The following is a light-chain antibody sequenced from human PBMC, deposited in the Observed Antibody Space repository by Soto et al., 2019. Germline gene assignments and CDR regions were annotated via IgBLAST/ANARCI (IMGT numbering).Light chain of an antibody. J-gene: IGLJ1*01. V-gene: IGLV2-23*01. Sequence: QSALTHPASLSGSPGQSITISCTGTSSDIGAYDYVSCFQQHPGKAPKLMLYEGSKRPTGVSNRFSGSKSGNTASLTISGLQAEDEADYYCCSYAGSSTCVCGTGTKVTGL. CDR1: SSDIGAYDY. CDR2: EGS. CDR3: CSYAGSSTCV.